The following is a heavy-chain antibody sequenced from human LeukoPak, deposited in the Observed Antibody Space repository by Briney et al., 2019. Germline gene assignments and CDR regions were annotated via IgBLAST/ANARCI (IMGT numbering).Heavy chain of an antibody. D-gene: IGHD4-17*01. Sequence: PGGSLRLSCAASGFTFSGSAMHWVRQASGKGLEWVGRIRSKANSYATAYAASVKGRFTISRDDSKNTAYLQMNSLKTEDTAVYYCTRTNGDYGRNFDYWGQGTLVTVSS. CDR2: IRSKANSYAT. J-gene: IGHJ4*02. CDR1: GFTFSGSA. CDR3: TRTNGDYGRNFDY. V-gene: IGHV3-73*01.